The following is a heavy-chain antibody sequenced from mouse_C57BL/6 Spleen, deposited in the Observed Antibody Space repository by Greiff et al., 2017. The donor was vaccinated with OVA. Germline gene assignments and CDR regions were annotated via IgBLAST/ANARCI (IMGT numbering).Heavy chain of an antibody. J-gene: IGHJ2*01. CDR3: ARKNYYGSRGYYFDY. V-gene: IGHV1-80*01. Sequence: VQLQQSGAELVKPGASVKISCKASGYAFSSYWMNWVKQRPGKGLEWIGQIYPGDGDTNYNGKFKGKATLTADKSSSTAYMQLSSLTSEDSAVYFCARKNYYGSRGYYFDYWGQGTTLTVSS. CDR2: IYPGDGDT. CDR1: GYAFSSYW. D-gene: IGHD1-1*01.